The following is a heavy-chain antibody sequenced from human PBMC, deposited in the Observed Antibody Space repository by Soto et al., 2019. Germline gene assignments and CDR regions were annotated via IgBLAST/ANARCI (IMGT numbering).Heavy chain of an antibody. CDR2: IYWDDDK. J-gene: IGHJ4*02. Sequence: QITLKASGPTLVRPTQPLTLTCTFSGFSLSSSGVAVGWIRQPPGKALEWLALIYWDDDKRYSPSLKSRLTITKDTSKNLVVLTLTKLDTVDTAAYYCARGGWTTYYSPFFDYWGQGALVTVSS. CDR3: ARGGWTTYYSPFFDY. CDR1: GFSLSSSGVA. D-gene: IGHD3-10*01. V-gene: IGHV2-5*02.